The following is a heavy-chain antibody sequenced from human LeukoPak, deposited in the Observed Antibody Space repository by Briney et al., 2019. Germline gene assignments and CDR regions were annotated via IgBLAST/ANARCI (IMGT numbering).Heavy chain of an antibody. CDR2: ISSAGTT. Sequence: PGGSLRLSCAASGFTVSSSYMSWVRQAPGKGLEWGSLISSAGTTYYADSVKGRFTISRDNSKNTVYLQVNKLRDEDTAVYYCARDLEAANTYYFDYWGQGTMVTVSS. V-gene: IGHV3-66*01. D-gene: IGHD6-13*01. J-gene: IGHJ4*02. CDR1: GFTVSSSY. CDR3: ARDLEAANTYYFDY.